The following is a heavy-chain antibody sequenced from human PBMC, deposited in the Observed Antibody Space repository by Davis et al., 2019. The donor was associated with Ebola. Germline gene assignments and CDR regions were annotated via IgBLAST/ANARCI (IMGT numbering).Heavy chain of an antibody. J-gene: IGHJ4*02. D-gene: IGHD6-13*01. CDR2: IRSKANCYAT. CDR3: SIAAAGTNDY. V-gene: IGHV3-73*01. CDR1: GFTFSGSA. Sequence: GESLKISCAASGFTFSGSAMHWVRQASGKGLEWVGRIRSKANCYATAYAASVKGRFTISRDDSKNTAYLQMNSLKTEDTAVYYCSIAAAGTNDYWGQGTLVTVSS.